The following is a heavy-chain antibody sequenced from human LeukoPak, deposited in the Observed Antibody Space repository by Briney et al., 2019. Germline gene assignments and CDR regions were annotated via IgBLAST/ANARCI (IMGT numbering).Heavy chain of an antibody. CDR2: IYYSGST. CDR1: GGSISSGSYY. CDR3: AREMATISDAFDI. D-gene: IGHD5-24*01. J-gene: IGHJ3*02. Sequence: PSETLSLTCTVSGGSISSGSYYWSWIRQPAGKGLEWIGYIYYSGSTNYNPSLKSRVTISVDTSKNQFSLKLSSVTAADTAVYYCAREMATISDAFDIWGQGTMVTVSS. V-gene: IGHV4-61*10.